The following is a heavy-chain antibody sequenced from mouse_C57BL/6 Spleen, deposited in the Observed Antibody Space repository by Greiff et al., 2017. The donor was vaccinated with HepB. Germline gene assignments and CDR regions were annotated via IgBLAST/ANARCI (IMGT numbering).Heavy chain of an antibody. CDR3: ARNYGSSFLDY. J-gene: IGHJ2*01. D-gene: IGHD1-1*01. V-gene: IGHV1-81*01. Sequence: QVQLKQSGAELARPGASVKLSCKASGYTFTSYGISWVKQRTGQGLEWIGEIYPRSVNTYYNEKFKGKATLTADKSSSTAYMELRSLTSEDSAVYFCARNYGSSFLDYWGQGTTLTVSS. CDR2: IYPRSVNT. CDR1: GYTFTSYG.